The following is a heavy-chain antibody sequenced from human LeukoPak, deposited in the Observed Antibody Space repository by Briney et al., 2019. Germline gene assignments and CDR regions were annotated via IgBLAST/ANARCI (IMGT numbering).Heavy chain of an antibody. CDR1: GGTFSSYA. J-gene: IGHJ6*02. D-gene: IGHD4-11*01. Sequence: ASVKVSCKASGGTFSSYAISWVRQAPGQGLEWMGRIIPILGIANYAQKFQGRVMITADKSTSTAYMELSSLRSEDTAVYYCARPSTVGVYYYYGMDVWGQGTTVTVSS. CDR2: IIPILGIA. CDR3: ARPSTVGVYYYYGMDV. V-gene: IGHV1-69*04.